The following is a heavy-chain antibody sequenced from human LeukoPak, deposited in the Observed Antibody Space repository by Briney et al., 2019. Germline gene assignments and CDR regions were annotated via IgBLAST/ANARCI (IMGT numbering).Heavy chain of an antibody. J-gene: IGHJ6*03. V-gene: IGHV3-21*01. D-gene: IGHD1-1*01. CDR3: ARDRLLEDRDYHYYYYMDV. CDR1: GLTFSSYS. CDR2: ISSSSSYI. Sequence: PGGSLRLSCAASGLTFSSYSMIWVRQAPGKGLERVSSISSSSSYIYYADSVKGRFTISRDNAKNSLSLQMNSLRAEDTAVYYCARDRLLEDRDYHYYYYMDVWGIGTTVTVSS.